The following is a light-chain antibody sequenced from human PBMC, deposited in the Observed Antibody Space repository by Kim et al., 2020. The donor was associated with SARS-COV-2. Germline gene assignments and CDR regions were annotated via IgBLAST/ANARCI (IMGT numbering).Light chain of an antibody. CDR1: ALPKQY. CDR2: KDS. V-gene: IGLV3-25*03. CDR3: QSADSSGTYVV. Sequence: PGQPARITCPGDALPKQYAYWYQQKPGQAPVLMIYKDSERPSGIPERFSGSSSGTTVTLTISGVQAEDEADYYCQSADSSGTYVVFGGGTQLTVL. J-gene: IGLJ2*01.